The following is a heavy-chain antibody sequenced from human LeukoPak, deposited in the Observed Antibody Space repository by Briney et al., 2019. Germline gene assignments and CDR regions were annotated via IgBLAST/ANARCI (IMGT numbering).Heavy chain of an antibody. D-gene: IGHD2-15*01. Sequence: GGSLRLSCAASGFTFSSYSMNWVRQAPGKGLEWVSSISSSSSYIYYADSVKGRFTISRDNAKNSLYLQMNSLRAEDTAVYYCASIARYCSGGSCLHWFDPWGQGTLVTVSS. CDR3: ASIARYCSGGSCLHWFDP. J-gene: IGHJ5*02. CDR1: GFTFSSYS. V-gene: IGHV3-21*01. CDR2: ISSSSSYI.